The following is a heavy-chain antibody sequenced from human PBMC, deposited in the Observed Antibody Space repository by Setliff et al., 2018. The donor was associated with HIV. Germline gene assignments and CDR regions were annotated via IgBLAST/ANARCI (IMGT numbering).Heavy chain of an antibody. J-gene: IGHJ5*02. CDR3: ARHAGTTVTTNWFDP. Sequence: SETLSLTCTVSGGSISSSSYYWGWIRQPPGKGLEWIGSMSYSGSSYYNPSLTSRDTISVDTSKNQFSLKLSSVTAADTAIYYCARHAGTTVTTNWFDPWGQGTLVTVSS. V-gene: IGHV4-39*01. D-gene: IGHD4-17*01. CDR2: MSYSGSS. CDR1: GGSISSSSYY.